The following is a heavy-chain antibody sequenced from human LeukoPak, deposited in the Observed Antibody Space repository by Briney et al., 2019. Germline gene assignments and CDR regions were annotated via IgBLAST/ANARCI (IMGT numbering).Heavy chain of an antibody. D-gene: IGHD2-2*02. V-gene: IGHV3-74*01. CDR2: ISGDERGT. CDR1: GFTFSNHW. J-gene: IGHJ3*01. Sequence: PGRSLRLSCVASGFTFSNHWMDWVRQTPGKGLNWISRISGDERGTNYAGSVKGRFIISRDNAKNTLFLQMDSLRVEDTAVYYCVRDVYQVRSNDYVFDVWGQRTMVTVSS. CDR3: VRDVYQVRSNDYVFDV.